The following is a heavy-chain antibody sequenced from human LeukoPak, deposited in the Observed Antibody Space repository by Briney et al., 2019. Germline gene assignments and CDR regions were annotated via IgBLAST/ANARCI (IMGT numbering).Heavy chain of an antibody. CDR2: ISSSSSYT. D-gene: IGHD3-10*01. CDR3: ARDRGSGSYNWFDP. J-gene: IGHJ5*02. CDR1: GFTFSDYY. Sequence: KPGGSLRLSCAASGFTFSDYYMSWIRQAPGKGLEWVSYISSSSSYTNYADSVKGRFTISRDNAKNPLYLQMNSLRAEDTAVYYCARDRGSGSYNWFDPWGQGTLVTVSP. V-gene: IGHV3-11*06.